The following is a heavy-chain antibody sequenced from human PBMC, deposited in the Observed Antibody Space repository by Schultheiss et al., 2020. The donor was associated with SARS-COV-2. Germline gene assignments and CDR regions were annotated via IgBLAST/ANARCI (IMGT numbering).Heavy chain of an antibody. D-gene: IGHD6-6*01. J-gene: IGHJ6*02. CDR2: INPSGGST. Sequence: ASVKVSCKASGYTFTSYYMHWVRQAPGQGLEWMGIINPSGGSTSYAQKFQGRVTMTRDTSTSTVYTELSSLRSEDTAVYYCARDRPDPHGMDVWGQGTTVTVSS. V-gene: IGHV1-46*01. CDR1: GYTFTSYY. CDR3: ARDRPDPHGMDV.